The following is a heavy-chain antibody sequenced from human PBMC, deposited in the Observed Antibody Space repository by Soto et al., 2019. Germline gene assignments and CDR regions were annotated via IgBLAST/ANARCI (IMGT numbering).Heavy chain of an antibody. CDR3: AKLGGSYNYGMDV. Sequence: ASEKVSCKASGYTFTSYGISWVRQAPGQGLEWMGWISGYNGDTNYAQKLQGRVTMTTDTSTSTAYMELRSLRSDDTAVYYCAKLGGSYNYGMDVWGQGTTVTVSS. V-gene: IGHV1-18*01. CDR2: ISGYNGDT. J-gene: IGHJ6*02. CDR1: GYTFTSYG. D-gene: IGHD2-2*02.